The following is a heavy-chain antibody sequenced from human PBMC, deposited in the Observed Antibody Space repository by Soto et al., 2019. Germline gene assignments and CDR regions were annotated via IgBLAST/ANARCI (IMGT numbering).Heavy chain of an antibody. CDR1: GGSFSGYY. Sequence: QVQLQQWGAGLLKPSETLSLTCAVYGGSFSGYYWSWIRQPPGKGLEWIGEINHSGSTNYNQSLKSRVTISVDTSKNQFSLKLSSVTAADTAVYYCASPRYSSGRNDAFDIWGKGTMVTVSS. CDR2: INHSGST. CDR3: ASPRYSSGRNDAFDI. J-gene: IGHJ3*02. D-gene: IGHD5-18*01. V-gene: IGHV4-34*01.